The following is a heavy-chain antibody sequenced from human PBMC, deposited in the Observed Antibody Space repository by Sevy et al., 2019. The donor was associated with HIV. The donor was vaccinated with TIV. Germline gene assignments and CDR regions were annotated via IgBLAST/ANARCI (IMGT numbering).Heavy chain of an antibody. CDR1: RFTFSSYW. Sequence: GGSLRLSCAVSRFTFSSYWMSWVRQAPGKGLEWVANIKQDGGAQYYVDSVKGRFAISRDNAKNSLFLQMNSLRVEDTAVYYCARSTNSAALDYWGQGTPVTVSS. CDR3: ARSTNSAALDY. V-gene: IGHV3-7*01. D-gene: IGHD2-2*01. CDR2: IKQDGGAQ. J-gene: IGHJ4*02.